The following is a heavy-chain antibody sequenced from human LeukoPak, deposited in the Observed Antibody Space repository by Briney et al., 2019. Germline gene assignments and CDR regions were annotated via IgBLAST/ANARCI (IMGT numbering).Heavy chain of an antibody. J-gene: IGHJ3*02. D-gene: IGHD3-22*01. V-gene: IGHV5-51*01. CDR3: ASFSYYYDSSGNPVGAFDI. CDR1: GYNFASYW. Sequence: GESLKISCKGSGYNFASYWIGWVRQMPGKGLEWMGIIYPGDSDTRYSPSFQGQVTISADKSISTAYLQWSSLKASDTAMYYCASFSYYYDSSGNPVGAFDIWGQGTMVTVSS. CDR2: IYPGDSDT.